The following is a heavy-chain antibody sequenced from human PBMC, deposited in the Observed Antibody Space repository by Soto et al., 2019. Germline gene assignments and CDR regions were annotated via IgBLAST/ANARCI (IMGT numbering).Heavy chain of an antibody. Sequence: GASVKVSCKASGYTFTSYAMHWVRQAPGQRLEWMGWINAGNGNTKYSQKFQGRVTITRDTSASTAYMELSSLRSEDTAVYYCARWIGYGDRYNKGNYYYYMDVWGKGTTVTVSS. CDR1: GYTFTSYA. CDR2: INAGNGNT. CDR3: ARWIGYGDRYNKGNYYYYMDV. J-gene: IGHJ6*03. V-gene: IGHV1-3*01. D-gene: IGHD4-17*01.